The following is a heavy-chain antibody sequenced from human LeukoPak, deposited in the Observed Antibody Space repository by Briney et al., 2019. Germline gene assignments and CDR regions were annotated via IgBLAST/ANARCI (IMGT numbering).Heavy chain of an antibody. D-gene: IGHD3-22*01. CDR2: ISYDGSNK. Sequence: PGRSLRLSCAASGFTFSSYGMHWVRQAPGKGLEWVAVISYDGSNKYYADSVKGRFTISRDNSKNTLYLQMNSLRAEDTAVYYCAKDQITMIVVVSNAGIDYWGQGSLVTVSS. CDR1: GFTFSSYG. J-gene: IGHJ4*02. V-gene: IGHV3-30*18. CDR3: AKDQITMIVVVSNAGIDY.